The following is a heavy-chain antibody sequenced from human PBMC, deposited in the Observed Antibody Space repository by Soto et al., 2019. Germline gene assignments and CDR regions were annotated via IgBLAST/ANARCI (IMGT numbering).Heavy chain of an antibody. CDR1: WFTVSSNY. Sequence: VGSLRLSCAASWFTVSSNYMSWVRQAPGKGLEWVSVIYSGGSTYYADSVKGRFTISRDNSKNTLYLQMNSLRAEDTAVYYCIYYYYYGMDVWGQGTTVTVSS. V-gene: IGHV3-53*01. J-gene: IGHJ6*02. CDR3: IYYYYYGMDV. CDR2: IYSGGST.